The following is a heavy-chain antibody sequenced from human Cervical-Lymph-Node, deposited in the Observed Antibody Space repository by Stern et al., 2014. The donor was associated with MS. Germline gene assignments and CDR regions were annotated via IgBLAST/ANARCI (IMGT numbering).Heavy chain of an antibody. J-gene: IGHJ6*02. CDR2: IDISGST. CDR1: GGSISNHF. V-gene: IGHV4-4*07. D-gene: IGHD7-27*01. CDR3: ARDLGLFRMDV. Sequence: QVQLQESGPGLVKPSETLSLTCTVSGGSISNHFWSWIRQPAGKGLEWIGRIDISGSTNYNPSLKSRVTMSVDTSKNQFSLKLSSVTAADTAVYYCARDLGLFRMDVWGQGTTVTVSS.